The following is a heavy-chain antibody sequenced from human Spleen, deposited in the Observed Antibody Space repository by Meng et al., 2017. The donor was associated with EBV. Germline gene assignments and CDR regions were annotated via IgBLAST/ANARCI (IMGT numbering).Heavy chain of an antibody. Sequence: QRLGEGLLKPSETLSLTCAVYGGAFSGYYWTWIRQPPGKGLEWIGEINHSGSTNYNPSLKSRVTMSVDTSKNQFSLNLSSVTAADTAVYYCARGHRVGAEAGRYAYRFWGQGTLVTVSS. CDR1: GGAFSGYY. V-gene: IGHV4-34*01. CDR2: INHSGST. CDR3: ARGHRVGAEAGRYAYRF. D-gene: IGHD6-13*01. J-gene: IGHJ4*02.